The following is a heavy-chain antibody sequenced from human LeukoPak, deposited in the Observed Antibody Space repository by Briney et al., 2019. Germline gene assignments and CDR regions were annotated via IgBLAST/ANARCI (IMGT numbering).Heavy chain of an antibody. D-gene: IGHD3-22*01. CDR2: IYHSGST. CDR1: SASISTYY. V-gene: IGHV4-59*12. J-gene: IGHJ4*02. Sequence: PSETLSLTCTVSSASISTYYWSWIRQPPGKGLEWIGEIYHSGSTNYNPSLKSRVTISVDTSKNQFSLKLSSVTAADTAVYYCARGHFSYYDSSGYYDHPGYWGQGTLVTVSS. CDR3: ARGHFSYYDSSGYYDHPGY.